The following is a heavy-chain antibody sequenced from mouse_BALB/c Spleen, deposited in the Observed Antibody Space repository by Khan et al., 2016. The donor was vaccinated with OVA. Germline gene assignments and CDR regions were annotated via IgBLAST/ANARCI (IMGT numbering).Heavy chain of an antibody. CDR2: INSDGYYT. CDR1: GFTFSAYS. J-gene: IGHJ3*01. V-gene: IGHV5-6*01. Sequence: EVQLVESGGDLMKPGGSLKLSCAASGFTFSAYSMSWVRQTPDKRLEWVATINSDGYYTYYPDSVQGRFTISRNNATNTLSLQMSSLKSEDTAIYYCASHLAGSFAYWGQGTLVTVSA. CDR3: ASHLAGSFAY. D-gene: IGHD1-1*01.